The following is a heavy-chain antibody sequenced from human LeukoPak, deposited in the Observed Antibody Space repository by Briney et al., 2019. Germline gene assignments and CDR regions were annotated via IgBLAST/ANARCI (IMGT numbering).Heavy chain of an antibody. CDR2: IYYGGST. D-gene: IGHD3-9*01. CDR3: ARVGLLDDILTGYPDNWFDP. Sequence: SETLSLTCTVSGGSVSSGSYYWSWIRQPPGKGLEWIGYIYYGGSTNYNPSLKSRVTISVDTSKNQFSLKLSSVTAADTAVYYCARVGLLDDILTGYPDNWFDPWGQGTLVTVSS. V-gene: IGHV4-61*01. CDR1: GGSVSSGSYY. J-gene: IGHJ5*02.